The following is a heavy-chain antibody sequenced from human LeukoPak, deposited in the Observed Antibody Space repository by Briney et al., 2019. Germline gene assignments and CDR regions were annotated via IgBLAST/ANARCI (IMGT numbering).Heavy chain of an antibody. V-gene: IGHV3-9*01. CDR3: AKDFSGIAAAEFDY. J-gene: IGHJ4*02. CDR2: ISWNSGSI. D-gene: IGHD6-13*01. CDR1: GFTFDDYA. Sequence: GGSLRLSCAASGFTFDDYAMHWVRQAPGKGLEWVSGISWNSGSIGYADSVKGRFTISRDNAKNSLYLQMNSLRAEDTALYYCAKDFSGIAAAEFDYWGQGTLVTVSS.